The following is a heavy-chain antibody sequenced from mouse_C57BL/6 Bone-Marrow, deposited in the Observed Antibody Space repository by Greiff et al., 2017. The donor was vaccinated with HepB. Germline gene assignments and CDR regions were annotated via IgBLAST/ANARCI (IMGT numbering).Heavy chain of an antibody. J-gene: IGHJ1*03. CDR2: ISYDGSN. CDR1: GYSITSGYY. D-gene: IGHD2-5*01. V-gene: IGHV3-6*01. CDR3: AREGYCSNFYWYFDV. Sequence: EVKLMESGPGLVKPSQSLSLTCSVTGYSITSGYYWNWIRQFPGNKLEWMGYISYDGSNNYNPSLKNRISITRDTSKNQFFLKLNSVTTEDTATYYWAREGYCSNFYWYFDVWGTGTTVTVSS.